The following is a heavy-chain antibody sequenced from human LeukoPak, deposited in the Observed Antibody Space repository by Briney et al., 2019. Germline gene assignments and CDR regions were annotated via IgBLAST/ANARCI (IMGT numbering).Heavy chain of an antibody. CDR2: IRYDGSNE. J-gene: IGHJ3*02. V-gene: IGHV3-30*02. CDR3: ARDRSSGWYWAFDI. D-gene: IGHD6-19*01. CDR1: GFTFSSYG. Sequence: GGSLRLSCAASGFTFSSYGMHWVRQAPGKGLEWVSFIRYDGSNEYYADSVRGRFTISRDNSKNTLYLQMNSLRAEDTAVYYCARDRSSGWYWAFDIWGQGTMVTVSS.